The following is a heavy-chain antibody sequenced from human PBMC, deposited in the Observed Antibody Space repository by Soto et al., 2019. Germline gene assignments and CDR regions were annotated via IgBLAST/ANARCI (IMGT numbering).Heavy chain of an antibody. D-gene: IGHD3-22*01. CDR3: AKGYYDSSGYYPLFDY. CDR1: GFTFSSSG. V-gene: IGHV3-30*18. CDR2: ISFDGSTK. Sequence: GGSLRLSCAASGFTFSSSGMHWVRQAPGKGLEWVAVISFDGSTKYSADSVKGRFTISRDTSKNTLYLQMNSLRAEDTAVYYCAKGYYDSSGYYPLFDYWGQGTLVTSPQ. J-gene: IGHJ4*02.